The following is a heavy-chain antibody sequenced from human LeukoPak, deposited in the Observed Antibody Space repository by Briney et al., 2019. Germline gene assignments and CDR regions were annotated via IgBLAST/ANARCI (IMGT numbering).Heavy chain of an antibody. Sequence: SGPTLVNPTQTLTLTCTFSGFSLSTNGVGVGWIRQPPGKALEWLALIYRDDDKRRNPFLRSRLTITKDTSKNQVVLTMTNMDPVDTATYYCAHRRSGYNFNDGDFDSWGQGTLVTVSS. J-gene: IGHJ4*02. CDR3: AHRRSGYNFNDGDFDS. CDR2: IYRDDDK. CDR1: GFSLSTNGVG. D-gene: IGHD3-22*01. V-gene: IGHV2-5*02.